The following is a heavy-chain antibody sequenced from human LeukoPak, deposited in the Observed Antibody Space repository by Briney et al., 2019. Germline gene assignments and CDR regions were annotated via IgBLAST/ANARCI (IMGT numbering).Heavy chain of an antibody. Sequence: GESLKISCQGSGYNFTNYWIGWVRQMPGKGLEWMGIIYPGDSDTRYSPSFQGQVTISADKSISTAYLQWSSLKASDTAMYYCARLVTPDYDFWSGSSYWGQGTLVTVSS. D-gene: IGHD3-3*01. CDR3: ARLVTPDYDFWSGSSY. CDR2: IYPGDSDT. J-gene: IGHJ4*02. CDR1: GYNFTNYW. V-gene: IGHV5-51*01.